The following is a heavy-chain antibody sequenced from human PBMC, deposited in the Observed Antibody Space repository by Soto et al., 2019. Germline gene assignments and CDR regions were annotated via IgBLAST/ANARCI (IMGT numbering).Heavy chain of an antibody. CDR1: GFTFSSYA. V-gene: IGHV3-30-3*01. D-gene: IGHD5-12*01. CDR3: ARDLGMATITLGGQDY. CDR2: ISYDGSNK. Sequence: QVQLVESGGGVVQPGRSLRLSCAASGFTFSSYAMHWVRQAPGKGLEWVEVISYDGSNKYYADSVKGRFTISRDNSKNTLYLQMNSLRAEDTAVYYCARDLGMATITLGGQDYWGQGTLVTVSS. J-gene: IGHJ4*02.